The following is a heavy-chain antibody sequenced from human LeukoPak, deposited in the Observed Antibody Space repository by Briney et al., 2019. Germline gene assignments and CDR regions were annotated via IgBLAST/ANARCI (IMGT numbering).Heavy chain of an antibody. D-gene: IGHD3-10*01. J-gene: IGHJ4*02. CDR3: ARDRVVRGVSYYFDY. V-gene: IGHV4-59*01. Sequence: SETLSLTCTVSGGSISSCYWSWIRQPPGKGLEWIGYIYYSGSTNYNPSLKSRVTISVDTSKNQFSLKLSSVTAADTAVYYCARDRVVRGVSYYFDYWGQGTLVTVSS. CDR2: IYYSGST. CDR1: GGSISSCY.